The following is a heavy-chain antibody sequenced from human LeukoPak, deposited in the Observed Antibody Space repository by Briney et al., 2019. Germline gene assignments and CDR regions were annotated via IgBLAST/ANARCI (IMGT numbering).Heavy chain of an antibody. CDR3: ARDAGDYYYYYYMDV. CDR2: ISYSGST. V-gene: IGHV4-39*02. CDR1: GGSFSSSGYY. J-gene: IGHJ6*03. D-gene: IGHD3-10*01. Sequence: SETLSLTCTVSGGSFSSSGYYWGWIRQPPGKGLEWFGSISYSGSTYYNPSLKSRVTISVDTSKNQFSLKLRSVTAADTALYYCARDAGDYYYYYYMDVWGKGTTVTVSS.